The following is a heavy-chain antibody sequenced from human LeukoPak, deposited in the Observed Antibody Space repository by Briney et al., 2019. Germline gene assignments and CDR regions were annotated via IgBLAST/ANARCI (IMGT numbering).Heavy chain of an antibody. D-gene: IGHD3-22*01. V-gene: IGHV4-59*01. CDR1: GGSFSGYY. CDR3: ARVSDYYDSSGYYFGYFFDY. Sequence: PSETLSLTCAVYGGSFSGYYWSWIRQPPGKGLEWIGYIYYSGSTTYNPSLKSRVAISVDTSKNQFSLKLSSVTAADTAVYYCARVSDYYDSSGYYFGYFFDYWGQGTLVTVSS. CDR2: IYYSGST. J-gene: IGHJ4*02.